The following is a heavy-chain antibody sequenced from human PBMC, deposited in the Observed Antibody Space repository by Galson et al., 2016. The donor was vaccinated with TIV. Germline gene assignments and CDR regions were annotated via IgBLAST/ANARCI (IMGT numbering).Heavy chain of an antibody. CDR3: ARDSAGYSGWFFDL. J-gene: IGHJ2*01. D-gene: IGHD6-13*01. Sequence: TCTVSGGSISGYRWSWIRQPAGKGLEWIGRIYTSGSTNYSPSLKSRVTMSIDASKSQFSLRLSSVTAEDTAVYYCARDSAGYSGWFFDLWGRGTLVTVSS. CDR1: GGSISGYR. CDR2: IYTSGST. V-gene: IGHV4-4*07.